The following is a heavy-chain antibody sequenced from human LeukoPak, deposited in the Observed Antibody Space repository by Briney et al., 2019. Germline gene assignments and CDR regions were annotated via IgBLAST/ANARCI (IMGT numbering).Heavy chain of an antibody. V-gene: IGHV4-34*01. D-gene: IGHD2-15*01. CDR2: INHSGST. J-gene: IGHJ4*02. CDR3: ARVAQCSGGSCYSAFDY. CDR1: GGSFSGYY. Sequence: PSETLSLTCAVYGGSFSGYYWSWIRQPPGKGLEWIGEINHSGSTNYNPSLKSRVTISVDTSKNQFSLKLSSVTAADTAVYYCARVAQCSGGSCYSAFDYRGQGTLVTVSS.